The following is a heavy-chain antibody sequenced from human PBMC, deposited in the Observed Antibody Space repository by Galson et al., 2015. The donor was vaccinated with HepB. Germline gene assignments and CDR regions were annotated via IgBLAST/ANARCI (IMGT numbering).Heavy chain of an antibody. J-gene: IGHJ4*02. V-gene: IGHV3-23*01. Sequence: SLRLSCAASEFTLSSFGMSWVRQAPGKGLEWVSSSGGSGGNTYYADSVKGRFTISRDSTNNTLFLQMNSLRAEDTAIYYCAKVGLGDWGQGTLVTVSS. D-gene: IGHD2-15*01. CDR1: EFTLSSFG. CDR2: SGGSGGNT. CDR3: AKVGLGD.